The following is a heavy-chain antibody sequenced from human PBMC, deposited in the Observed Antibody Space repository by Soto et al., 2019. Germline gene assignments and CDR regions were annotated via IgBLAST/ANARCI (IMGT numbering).Heavy chain of an antibody. Sequence: AHLVESGGAVVQPGGSLRLSCVASGFIFDDHNMYWVRQASDQGLEWVSLISWDGETTYYADSVKGRFTISRDNSKNSLYLQMNGVTTEDSALYYCAPSQGDYWGQGTLVTVAS. CDR3: APSQGDY. CDR1: GFIFDDHN. J-gene: IGHJ4*02. V-gene: IGHV3-43*01. CDR2: ISWDGETT.